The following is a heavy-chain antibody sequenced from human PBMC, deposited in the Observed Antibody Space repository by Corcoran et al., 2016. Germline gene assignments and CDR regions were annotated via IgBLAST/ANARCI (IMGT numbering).Heavy chain of an antibody. CDR3: AKDFGIGLRSGDWRHFYY. Sequence: QVQLVESGGGVVQPGRSLRLSCAASGFTFSSYGMHWVRQAPGKGLEWVAVISYDGSNKYYADSVKGRLTISRDHSKNTLYLQMNSLGAGDAAVYYCAKDFGIGLRSGDWRHFYYWGQGTLVTVSS. D-gene: IGHD3-3*01. CDR2: ISYDGSNK. V-gene: IGHV3-30*18. CDR1: GFTFSSYG. J-gene: IGHJ4*02.